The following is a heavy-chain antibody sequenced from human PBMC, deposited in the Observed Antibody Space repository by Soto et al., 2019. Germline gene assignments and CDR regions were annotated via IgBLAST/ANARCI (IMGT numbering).Heavy chain of an antibody. Sequence: SQTLSLTCAISGDSVSSNSAAWNWIRQSPSRGLEWLGRTYYRSKWYNDYAVSVKSRIIINPDTSKNQFSLQLKSVTPEDTAVYYCARVQVDTAMVYYYYGMDVWGQGTTVTVSS. CDR1: GDSVSSNSAA. CDR3: ARVQVDTAMVYYYYGMDV. J-gene: IGHJ6*02. D-gene: IGHD5-18*01. CDR2: TYYRSKWYN. V-gene: IGHV6-1*01.